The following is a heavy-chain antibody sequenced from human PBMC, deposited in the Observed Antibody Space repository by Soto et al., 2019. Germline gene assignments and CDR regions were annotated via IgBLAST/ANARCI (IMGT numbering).Heavy chain of an antibody. CDR1: GFNFSSYD. V-gene: IGHV3-13*01. CDR2: IGTAGDT. J-gene: IGHJ4*02. Sequence: EVQLVESGGGLVQPGGSLRLSCAASGFNFSSYDMNWVRQATGKGLEWVSVIGTAGDTYYPGSVKGRFTISRENAKNSLYLQMNSLRAEDTAVYYCERGQPPNYYDISVYEYYFDYWGQGTLVTVSS. CDR3: ERGQPPNYYDISVYEYYFDY. D-gene: IGHD3-22*01.